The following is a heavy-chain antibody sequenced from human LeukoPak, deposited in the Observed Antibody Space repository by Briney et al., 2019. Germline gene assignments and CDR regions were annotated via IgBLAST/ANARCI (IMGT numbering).Heavy chain of an antibody. V-gene: IGHV3-23*01. J-gene: IGHJ4*02. CDR2: ISGSGTIT. CDR3: AKHPASGNFDY. Sequence: GGSLRLSCAASGFTFSTYTMSWVRQAPGKGLDWVSIISGSGTITYYADSVKGRFTISRDNSKNTLYLQMNSLRAEDTALYYCAKHPASGNFDYWGQGTLVTVSS. CDR1: GFTFSTYT.